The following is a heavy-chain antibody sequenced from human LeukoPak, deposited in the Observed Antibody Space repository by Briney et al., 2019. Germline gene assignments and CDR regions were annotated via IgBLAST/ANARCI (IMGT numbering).Heavy chain of an antibody. V-gene: IGHV4-61*01. Sequence: SETLSLTCIVSGGSVSSGSFYWSWIRQPPGKGLEWIGYIYYSGGTKYNPSLNSRVTISIDTSNNQFSLKLNSATAADTAVYYCARDDVPYSAWGQGTLVTVSS. CDR2: IYYSGGT. D-gene: IGHD2-15*01. CDR3: ARDDVPYSA. J-gene: IGHJ5*02. CDR1: GGSVSSGSFY.